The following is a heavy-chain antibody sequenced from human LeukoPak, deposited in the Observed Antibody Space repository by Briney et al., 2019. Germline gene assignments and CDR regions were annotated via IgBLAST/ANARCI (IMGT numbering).Heavy chain of an antibody. CDR2: IYYSGST. V-gene: IGHV4-61*08. CDR3: AREIAAAGTDYFDY. D-gene: IGHD6-13*01. J-gene: IGHJ4*02. CDR1: GGSISSGGYY. Sequence: SETLSLTCTVSGGSISSGGYYWSWIRQPPGKGLEWIGYIYYSGSTNYNPSLKSRVTISVDTSKNQFSLKLSSVTAADTAVYYCAREIAAAGTDYFDYWGQGTLVTVSS.